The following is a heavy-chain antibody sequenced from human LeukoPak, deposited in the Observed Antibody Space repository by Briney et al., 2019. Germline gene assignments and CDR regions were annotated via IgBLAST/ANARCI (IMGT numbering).Heavy chain of an antibody. D-gene: IGHD3-9*01. CDR1: GGSFSGYY. Sequence: SETLSLTCAVYGGSFSGYYWSWIRQPPGKGLEWIGSIYHSGSTYYNPSLKSRVTISVDTSKNQFSLKLSSVTAADTAVYYCAREGELRYFDWALDYWGQGTLVTVSS. J-gene: IGHJ4*02. CDR3: AREGELRYFDWALDY. V-gene: IGHV4-34*01. CDR2: IYHSGST.